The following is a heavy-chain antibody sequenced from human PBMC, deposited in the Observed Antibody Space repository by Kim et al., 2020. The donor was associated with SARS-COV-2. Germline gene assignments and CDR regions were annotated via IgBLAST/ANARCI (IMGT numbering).Heavy chain of an antibody. CDR1: GYTFTSYG. D-gene: IGHD5-12*01. Sequence: ASVKVSCKASGYTFTSYGISWVRQAPGQGLEWMGWISAYNGNTNYAQKLQGRVTMTTDTSTSTAYMELRSLRSDDTAVYYCARDPREFDLSGYDYDYWGQGTLVTVSS. CDR2: ISAYNGNT. J-gene: IGHJ4*02. V-gene: IGHV1-18*01. CDR3: ARDPREFDLSGYDYDY.